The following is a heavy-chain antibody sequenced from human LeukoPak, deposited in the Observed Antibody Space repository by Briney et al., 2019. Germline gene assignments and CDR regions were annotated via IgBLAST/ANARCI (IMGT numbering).Heavy chain of an antibody. Sequence: GASVKVSCKASGYTFTSYDINWVRQATGQGLEWMGWMNPNSGNTGYAQKFQGRVTITRNTSISTAYMELSSLRSEDTAVYYCASSHYYDSSGEKLYYYYYMDVWGKGTTVTVSS. CDR1: GYTFTSYD. J-gene: IGHJ6*03. CDR2: MNPNSGNT. D-gene: IGHD3-22*01. CDR3: ASSHYYDSSGEKLYYYYYMDV. V-gene: IGHV1-8*03.